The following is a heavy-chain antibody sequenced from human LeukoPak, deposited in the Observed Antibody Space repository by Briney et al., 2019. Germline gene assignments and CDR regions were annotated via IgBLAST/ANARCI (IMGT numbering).Heavy chain of an antibody. D-gene: IGHD3-22*01. J-gene: IGHJ3*02. Sequence: PSETLSLTCAVSGYSISSGYYWGWIRQPPGKGLEWIRSIYHSGSTYYNPSLESRVTISVDTSKNQFSLNLSSVTAADTAVYYCARQGLYYYDSSGPDAFDIWGQGTMVTVSS. CDR1: GYSISSGYY. V-gene: IGHV4-38-2*01. CDR3: ARQGLYYYDSSGPDAFDI. CDR2: IYHSGST.